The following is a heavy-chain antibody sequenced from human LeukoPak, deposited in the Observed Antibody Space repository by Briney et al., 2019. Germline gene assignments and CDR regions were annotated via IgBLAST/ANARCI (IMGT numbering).Heavy chain of an antibody. D-gene: IGHD1-26*01. Sequence: GGSLRLSCAASGFIFSNYAISWVRQAPGKGLEWVSSISDNVDSTYYAESVKGRFTISRDNSRNTLYLHMNSLRAEDKDVYYCAKDPTRWEPYYFDYWGQGTLVTVSS. CDR3: AKDPTRWEPYYFDY. CDR1: GFIFSNYA. CDR2: ISDNVDST. V-gene: IGHV3-23*01. J-gene: IGHJ4*02.